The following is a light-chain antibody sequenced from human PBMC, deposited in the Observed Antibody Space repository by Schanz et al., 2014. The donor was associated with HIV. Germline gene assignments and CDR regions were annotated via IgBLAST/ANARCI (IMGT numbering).Light chain of an antibody. V-gene: IGKV3-11*01. Sequence: EIVLTQSPGTLSLSPGERATLSCRASQSVGTILAWYQQKPGQAPRLLIYGASTRATGIPARFSGSGSGTDFTLTISSLEPEDFAVYYCQQRSNWLTFGGGTKVEIK. CDR2: GAS. CDR1: QSVGTI. J-gene: IGKJ4*01. CDR3: QQRSNWLT.